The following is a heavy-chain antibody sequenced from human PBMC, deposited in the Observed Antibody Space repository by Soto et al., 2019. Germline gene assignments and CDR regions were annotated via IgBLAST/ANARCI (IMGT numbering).Heavy chain of an antibody. CDR3: AGDSSGYYRFDY. D-gene: IGHD3-22*01. CDR1: GDSISSSSYY. J-gene: IGHJ4*02. V-gene: IGHV4-39*01. Sequence: QLQLQESGPGLVKPSETLSLTCTVSGDSISSSSYYWGWIRQPPGKGLEWIGSIYYSGSTYYNPSLKSRVTISVDTSKNQFSLKLSSVTAADTSVYYCAGDSSGYYRFDYWGQGTLVTVSS. CDR2: IYYSGST.